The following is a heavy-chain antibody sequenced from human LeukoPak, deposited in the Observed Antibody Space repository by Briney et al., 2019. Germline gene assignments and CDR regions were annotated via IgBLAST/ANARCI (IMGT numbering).Heavy chain of an antibody. J-gene: IGHJ4*02. CDR2: IYYSGST. CDR3: ARDSSSWLPFDY. D-gene: IGHD6-13*01. V-gene: IGHV4-39*07. CDR1: GGSISTSSYY. Sequence: SSETLSLTCSVSGGSISTSSYYWGWIRQPPGKGLEWIGSIYYSGSTYYNPSLKSRVTISVDTSKNQFSLKLSSVTAADTAVYYCARDSSSWLPFDYWGQGTLVTVSS.